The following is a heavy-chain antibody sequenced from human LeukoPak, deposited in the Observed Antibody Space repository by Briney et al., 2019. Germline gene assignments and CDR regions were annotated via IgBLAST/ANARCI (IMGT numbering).Heavy chain of an antibody. CDR2: ISYDGSNK. CDR1: GFTFSSYA. J-gene: IGHJ3*02. Sequence: GRSLRLSCAASGFTFSSYAMHWVRQAPGKGLEWVAVISYDGSNKYYADSVKGRFTISRDNSKNTLYLQMNSLRAEDTAVYYCARVLRAAGSRDAFDIWGQGTMVTVSS. CDR3: ARVLRAAGSRDAFDI. D-gene: IGHD6-13*01. V-gene: IGHV3-30-3*01.